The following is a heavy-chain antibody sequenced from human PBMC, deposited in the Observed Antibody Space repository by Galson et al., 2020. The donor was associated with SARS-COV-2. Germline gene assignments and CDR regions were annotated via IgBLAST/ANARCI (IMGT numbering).Heavy chain of an antibody. CDR1: GGSISSYY. CDR2: IYYSGST. Sequence: TLSLTCTVSGGSISSYYWSWIRQPPGKGLEWIGYIYYSGSTNYNPSLNSRVTISVDTSKNQFSLKLSSLTASDTAVYYCSREDILTGYYYGNFDYWGQGKLVTDS. CDR3: SREDILTGYYYGNFDY. V-gene: IGHV4-59*13. D-gene: IGHD3-9*01. J-gene: IGHJ4*02.